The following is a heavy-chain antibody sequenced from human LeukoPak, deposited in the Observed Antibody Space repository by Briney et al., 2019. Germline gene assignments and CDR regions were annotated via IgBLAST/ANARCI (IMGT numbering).Heavy chain of an antibody. D-gene: IGHD7-27*01. CDR1: GFTFSTYA. V-gene: IGHV3-23*01. Sequence: PGGSLRLSCAASGFTFSTYAMNWVRQAPGKGLEWVSAISGSSGSTYYADSVKGRFTISRDNSKNTLYLQMNSLRADDTAVYYCAKDDVPSNWGTLGLFDYWGQGTLVTVSS. CDR3: AKDDVPSNWGTLGLFDY. J-gene: IGHJ4*02. CDR2: ISGSSGST.